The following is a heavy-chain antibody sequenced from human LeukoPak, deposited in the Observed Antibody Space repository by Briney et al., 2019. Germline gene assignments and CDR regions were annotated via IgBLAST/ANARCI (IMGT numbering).Heavy chain of an antibody. Sequence: SDTLSLTCSVLGGYISSFYWTWIRQPPGKGLEWIGYNYYTGSTNSNPSLKSRVTISVDTSKNQFSLKLGTVTAADTAVYYCARGWYSSGWSGGYFDYWGQGTLATVSS. CDR1: GGYISSFY. CDR3: ARGWYSSGWSGGYFDY. CDR2: NYYTGST. D-gene: IGHD6-19*01. V-gene: IGHV4-59*07. J-gene: IGHJ4*02.